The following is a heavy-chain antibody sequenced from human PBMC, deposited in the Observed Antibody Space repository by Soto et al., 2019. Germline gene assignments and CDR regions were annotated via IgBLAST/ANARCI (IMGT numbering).Heavy chain of an antibody. D-gene: IGHD1-26*01. V-gene: IGHV3-23*01. CDR3: AKGGSYFYYYGLDV. CDR1: GFTFSSYA. Sequence: EVQLLESGGGLVQPGGSLRLSCAASGFTFSSYAMSWVRQAPGKGLEWVSAISGSGGSAYYADSVKGRFTISRDNSKDTLYLQMNSLRAEDTAVYYCAKGGSYFYYYGLDVWGQGITVTVSS. J-gene: IGHJ6*02. CDR2: ISGSGGSA.